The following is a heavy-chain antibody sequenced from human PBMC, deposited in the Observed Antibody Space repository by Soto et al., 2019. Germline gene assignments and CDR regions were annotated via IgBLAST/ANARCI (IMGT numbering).Heavy chain of an antibody. V-gene: IGHV3-53*01. CDR1: GFTFSSYA. J-gene: IGHJ6*02. CDR2: IYSGGST. CDR3: ARGYYYYGMDV. Sequence: PGGSLRLSCAASGFTFSSYAMSWVRQAPGKGLEWVSAIYSGGSTYYADSVKGRFTISRDNSKNTLYLQMNSLRAEDTAVYYCARGYYYYGMDVWGQGTTVTVSS.